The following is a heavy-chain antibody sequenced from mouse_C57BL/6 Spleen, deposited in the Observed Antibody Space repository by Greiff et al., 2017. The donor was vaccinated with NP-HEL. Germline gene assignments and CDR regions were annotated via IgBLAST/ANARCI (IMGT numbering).Heavy chain of an antibody. J-gene: IGHJ1*03. V-gene: IGHV6-6*01. CDR1: GFTFSDAW. D-gene: IGHD4-1*02. CDR2: IRNKANNHAT. CDR3: TSPHSTGTAYFDV. Sequence: DVQLVESGGGLVQPGGSMKLSCAASGFTFSDAWMDWVRQSPEKGLEWVAEIRNKANNHATYYAESVKGRFTISRDDSKSSVYLQMNSLRAEDTGIYYCTSPHSTGTAYFDVWGTGTTVTVSS.